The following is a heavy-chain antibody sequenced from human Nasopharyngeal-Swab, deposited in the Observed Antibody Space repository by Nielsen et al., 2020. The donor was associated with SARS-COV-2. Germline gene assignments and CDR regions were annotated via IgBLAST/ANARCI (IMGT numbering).Heavy chain of an antibody. V-gene: IGHV3-9*01. D-gene: IGHD5-12*01. Sequence: GGSLTLTCAASGGTFDDYAMHWVRQAPGKGLEWVSGINWNSGSIGYADSVKGRFTISRDNAKNSLYLQMNSLRAEDTALYYCAPLGGYTSYDSDYGMDVWGQGTTVTVSS. CDR2: INWNSGSI. CDR3: APLGGYTSYDSDYGMDV. J-gene: IGHJ6*02. CDR1: GGTFDDYA.